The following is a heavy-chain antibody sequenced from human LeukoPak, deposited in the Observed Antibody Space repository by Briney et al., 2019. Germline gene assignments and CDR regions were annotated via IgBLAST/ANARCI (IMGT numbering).Heavy chain of an antibody. CDR3: GWADFDP. CDR1: GFTFSSYW. Sequence: GGSLRLSCAASGFTFSSYWMGWVRQAPGRGLEWVANIKQDGSEKYYVDSVKGRFTISRDNAKNSLYLQMNSLRAEDTAVYCSGWADFDPGGQGTLVTVSS. D-gene: IGHD6-13*01. V-gene: IGHV3-7*03. J-gene: IGHJ5*02. CDR2: IKQDGSEK.